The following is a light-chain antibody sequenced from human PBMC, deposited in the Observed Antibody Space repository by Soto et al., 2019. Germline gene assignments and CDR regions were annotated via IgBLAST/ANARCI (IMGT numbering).Light chain of an antibody. CDR2: GAS. CDR3: QQYGSSPT. CDR1: QSVSSGY. V-gene: IGKV3-20*01. J-gene: IGKJ5*01. Sequence: EIVLTQSPGTLSLSLGDRATLSCRASQSVSSGYLAWYQQKPGQAPRLLIYGASSRATGIPDRFSGSGSGTDFTLTISRLEPEDFAVYYCQQYGSSPTFGQGTRLEI.